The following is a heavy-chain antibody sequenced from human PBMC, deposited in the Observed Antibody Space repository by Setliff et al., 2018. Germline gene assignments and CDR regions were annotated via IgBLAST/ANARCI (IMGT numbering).Heavy chain of an antibody. Sequence: GGSLRLSCAASGFKFYDYTMHWVRQAPGKGLEWVSLITWDGGTRNFAESVKGRFTISRDNNNNSLYLQMNSLRNEDTALYYCATTRVWIPVLDSCGQGTLVTVSS. V-gene: IGHV3-43*01. J-gene: IGHJ5*01. CDR3: ATTRVWIPVLDS. CDR2: ITWDGGTR. D-gene: IGHD5-18*01. CDR1: GFKFYDYT.